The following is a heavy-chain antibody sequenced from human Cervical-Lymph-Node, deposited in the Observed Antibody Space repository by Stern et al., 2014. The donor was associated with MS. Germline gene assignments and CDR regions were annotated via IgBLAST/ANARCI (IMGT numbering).Heavy chain of an antibody. V-gene: IGHV2-5*02. Sequence: QITLKESGPTLVKPTQTVTLTCALSGFSVTTAGVGVGWIRQPPGKALEWLALIYWDDDKLYMPSVKNRLTITKDTSKNQVVLTMTNVDPMDTATYYCAHSRVKYCRGGTCYSSLFDYWGQGTLVTVSS. CDR1: GFSVTTAGVG. CDR3: AHSRVKYCRGGTCYSSLFDY. D-gene: IGHD2-15*01. CDR2: IYWDDDK. J-gene: IGHJ4*02.